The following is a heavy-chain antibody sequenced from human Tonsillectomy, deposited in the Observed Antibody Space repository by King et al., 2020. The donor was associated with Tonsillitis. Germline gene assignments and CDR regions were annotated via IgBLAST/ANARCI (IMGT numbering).Heavy chain of an antibody. J-gene: IGHJ4*02. V-gene: IGHV3-23*04. CDR3: AKVGSYGDHFDY. CDR2: ISGGGGST. D-gene: IGHD4-17*01. CDR1: GFTFSSYA. Sequence: VQLVESGGGLIQPGGSLRLSCAASGFTFSSYAMSWVRQAPGKGLEWVSAISGGGGSTFYADSVKGRFTISRDNSKSTLYLQMNSLRAEDTAVYHCAKVGSYGDHFDYWGQGTLVTVSS.